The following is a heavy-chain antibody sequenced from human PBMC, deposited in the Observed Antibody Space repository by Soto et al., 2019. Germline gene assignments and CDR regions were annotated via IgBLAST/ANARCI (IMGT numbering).Heavy chain of an antibody. V-gene: IGHV3-48*02. CDR1: GFTFSSYS. CDR2: ISSSSSTI. J-gene: IGHJ3*02. Sequence: GGALRLSCAASGFTFSSYSMNWVRQAPGKGLEWVSYISSSSSTIYYADSVKGRFTISRDNAKNSLYLQMNSLRDEDTAVYYCARDQSGYCSGGSCLDSFDIWGQVTMVTVSS. D-gene: IGHD2-15*01. CDR3: ARDQSGYCSGGSCLDSFDI.